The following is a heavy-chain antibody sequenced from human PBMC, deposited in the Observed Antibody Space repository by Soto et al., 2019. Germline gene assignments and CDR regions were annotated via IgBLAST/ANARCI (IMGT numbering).Heavy chain of an antibody. CDR3: ASRYDSSDY. Sequence: QVQLVQSGAEVKKPGSSVKVSCKASGGTFSSYTISWVRQAPGQGLEWMGRIIPILGIANYAQKFQGRVTVTADKSTSTAYMELSSLRSGDTAVYYCASRYDSSDYWGQGTLVTVSS. CDR2: IIPILGIA. V-gene: IGHV1-69*02. CDR1: GGTFSSYT. J-gene: IGHJ4*02. D-gene: IGHD3-22*01.